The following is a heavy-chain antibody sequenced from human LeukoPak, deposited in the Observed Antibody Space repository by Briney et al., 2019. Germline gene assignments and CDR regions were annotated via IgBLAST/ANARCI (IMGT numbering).Heavy chain of an antibody. Sequence: PSETLSLTCAVYGGSFSGYYWSWIRQPPGKGLEWIGEINHSGSTNYNPSLKSRVTISVDTSKNQFSLKLSSVTAADTAVYYCARDSSDSSGYPDWGQGTLVTVSS. CDR3: ARDSSDSSGYPD. CDR2: INHSGST. CDR1: GGSFSGYY. D-gene: IGHD3-22*01. V-gene: IGHV4-34*01. J-gene: IGHJ4*02.